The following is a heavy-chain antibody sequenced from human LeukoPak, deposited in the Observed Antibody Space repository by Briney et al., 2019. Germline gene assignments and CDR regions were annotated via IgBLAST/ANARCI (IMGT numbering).Heavy chain of an antibody. CDR3: AKDSRDYDILTGYFDY. Sequence: GGSLRLSCAASGFTFSSYAMSWVRQAPGKGLEWVSAISGSGGSTYYADSVKGRFTISRDNSKNTLYLQMNSLRAEDTAVYYCAKDSRDYDILTGYFDYWGQGTLVTVSS. CDR2: ISGSGGST. D-gene: IGHD3-9*01. J-gene: IGHJ4*02. V-gene: IGHV3-23*01. CDR1: GFTFSSYA.